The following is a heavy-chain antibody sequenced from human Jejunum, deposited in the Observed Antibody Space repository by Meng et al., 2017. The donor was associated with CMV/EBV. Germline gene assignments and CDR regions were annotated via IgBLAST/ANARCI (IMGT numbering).Heavy chain of an antibody. J-gene: IGHJ5*02. CDR3: ASYYYDASGHNWFDA. CDR1: GGAISSGDYY. CDR2: TSYSGST. V-gene: IGHV4-30-4*08. D-gene: IGHD3-22*01. Sequence: GGAISSGDYYWSWIRQAPGKGLEWIGYTSYSGSTYYNPSLKTRITISIDTSKAQFSLKMSSVTAADTAVYYCASYYYDASGHNWFDAWGRGILVTVSS.